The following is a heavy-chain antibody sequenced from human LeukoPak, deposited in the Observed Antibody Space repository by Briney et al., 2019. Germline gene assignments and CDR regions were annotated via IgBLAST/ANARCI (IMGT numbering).Heavy chain of an antibody. J-gene: IGHJ3*02. D-gene: IGHD2-15*01. V-gene: IGHV3-23*01. CDR3: AKGTCTAKSCYGNAFDM. CDR2: ISGGGPRT. Sequence: PGGSLRLSCAASGFTFSTYAMNWIRQAPGKGLEWVSAISGGGPRTYYADSVKGRFTISRDNANNTAYLLMSSLRAEDTAVYYCAKGTCTAKSCYGNAFDMWGQGTKVTVSS. CDR1: GFTFSTYA.